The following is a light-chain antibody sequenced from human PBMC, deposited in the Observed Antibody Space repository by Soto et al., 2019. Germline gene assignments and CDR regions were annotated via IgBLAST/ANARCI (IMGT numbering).Light chain of an antibody. CDR3: QHYGSSPLT. CDR2: GAS. CDR1: QSISATH. V-gene: IGKV3-20*01. Sequence: IVLTQSPGTLSLSPGERATLSCRASQSISATHLAWYQQRPGQAPRLLLYGASNRATGIPDRFSGSGSGTDFTLTISRVEPEDFAVFYCQHYGSSPLTFGGGTKVEIK. J-gene: IGKJ4*01.